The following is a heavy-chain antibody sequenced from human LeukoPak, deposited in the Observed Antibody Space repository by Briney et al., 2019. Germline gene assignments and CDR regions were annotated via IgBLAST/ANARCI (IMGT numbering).Heavy chain of an antibody. D-gene: IGHD2-15*01. CDR3: ARGYCSGGSCYSYYYYNYMDV. CDR2: IHYSGST. Sequence: PSETLSLTCTVSGGSISSSSYYWGWIRQPPGKGLEWIGSIHYSGSTNYNPSLKSRVTISVDTSKDQFSLKLSSVTAADTAVYYCARGYCSGGSCYSYYYYNYMDVWGKGTTVTVSS. V-gene: IGHV4-39*07. J-gene: IGHJ6*03. CDR1: GGSISSSSYY.